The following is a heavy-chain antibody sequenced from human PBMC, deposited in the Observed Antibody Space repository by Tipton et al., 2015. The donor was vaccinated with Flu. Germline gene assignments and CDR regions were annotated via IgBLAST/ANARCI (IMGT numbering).Heavy chain of an antibody. CDR2: IYNTVYT. CDR1: NGSLSSYY. CDR3: ARDPFLGMPEYFDS. V-gene: IGHV4-59*01. D-gene: IGHD2/OR15-2a*01. J-gene: IGHJ4*02. Sequence: TLSLTCIVSNGSLSSYYWNWIRQSPGKGLEWIGYIYNTVYTKYNPSLKSRVTISVDTSKNQFYLRLSSVTAADTAVYFCARDPFLGMPEYFDSWGQGTLVTV.